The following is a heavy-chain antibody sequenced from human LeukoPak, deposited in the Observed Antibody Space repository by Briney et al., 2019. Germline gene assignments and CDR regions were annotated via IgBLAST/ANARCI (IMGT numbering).Heavy chain of an antibody. D-gene: IGHD2-2*02. CDR1: GGSISSGSYY. J-gene: IGHJ3*02. CDR2: IYTSGST. CDR3: ASYTGNDAFDI. Sequence: SQTLSLTCTVSGGSISSGSYYWSWIRQPAGTGLEWIGRIYTSGSTNYNPSLKSRVTISVDTSKNQSSLKLSSVTAADTAVYYCASYTGNDAFDIWGQGTMVTVSS. V-gene: IGHV4-61*02.